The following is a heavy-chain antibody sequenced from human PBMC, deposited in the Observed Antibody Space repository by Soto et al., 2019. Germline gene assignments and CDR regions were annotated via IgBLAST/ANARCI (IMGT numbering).Heavy chain of an antibody. V-gene: IGHV3-48*03. CDR3: ASSLTTPLDY. CDR2: ISSSGSTI. CDR1: GFTFSSYE. J-gene: IGHJ4*02. D-gene: IGHD3-9*01. Sequence: GGSLRLSCAASGFTFSSYEVNCVRLAPGKGLEWVSYISSSGSTIYYADSVKGRFTISRDNAKNSLCLQMNSLRAEDTAAYYCASSLTTPLDYWGQGTLVTVSS.